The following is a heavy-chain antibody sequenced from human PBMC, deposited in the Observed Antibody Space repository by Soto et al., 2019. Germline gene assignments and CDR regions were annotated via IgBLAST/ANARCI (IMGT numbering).Heavy chain of an antibody. V-gene: IGHV1-3*01. CDR1: GYTFTSCA. J-gene: IGHJ4*02. Sequence: ASVKVSCKASGYTFTSCAMHWVRQAPGQRLEWMGWINAGNGNTKYSQKFQGRVTITRDTSASTAYMELSSLRSEDTAVYYCARGSASSGWHYYFDYWGQGTLVTVSS. CDR2: INAGNGNT. CDR3: ARGSASSGWHYYFDY. D-gene: IGHD6-19*01.